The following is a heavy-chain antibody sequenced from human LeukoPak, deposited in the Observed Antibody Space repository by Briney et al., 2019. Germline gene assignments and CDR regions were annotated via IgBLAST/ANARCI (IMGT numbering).Heavy chain of an antibody. V-gene: IGHV3-11*04. J-gene: IGHJ4*02. D-gene: IGHD3-22*01. Sequence: GGSLRLSCAASGFTFSDYYMSWLRQAPGKGLEGVSYISSSGSTIYYADSVKGRFTIFRDNAKNSLYLQMNSLRAEDTAVYYCARVEYYDSSGYFDYWGQGTLVTVSS. CDR3: ARVEYYDSSGYFDY. CDR1: GFTFSDYY. CDR2: ISSSGSTI.